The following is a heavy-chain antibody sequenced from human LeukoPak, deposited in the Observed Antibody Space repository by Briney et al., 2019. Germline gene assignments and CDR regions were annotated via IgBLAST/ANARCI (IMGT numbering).Heavy chain of an antibody. D-gene: IGHD1-26*01. CDR3: ARDRGGSYNFDY. Sequence: PGGXXXXSCAAXXFTXSSNYMSWVRQAPGKGLEWVSVIYSGGSTYYSDSVTGRCTISRDNCKNTRYLQMNSLRAEDTAVYYCARDRGGSYNFDYWGQGTLVTVSS. J-gene: IGHJ4*02. CDR2: IYSGGST. CDR1: XFTXSSNY. V-gene: IGHV3-66*02.